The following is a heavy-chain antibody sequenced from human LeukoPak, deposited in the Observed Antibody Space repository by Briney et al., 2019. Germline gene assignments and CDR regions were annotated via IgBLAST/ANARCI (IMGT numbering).Heavy chain of an antibody. V-gene: IGHV3-48*03. D-gene: IGHD3-10*01. CDR2: ILNSGTTT. Sequence: GGSLRLSCAASGFTFSSYEMNWVRQAPGKGLEWVSYILNSGTTTYYADSVKGRFTISRDNAKNSLYLQMSSLSAEDTAVYYCARTTTPHYYGSGSYALGYWGQGTLVTVPS. J-gene: IGHJ4*02. CDR1: GFTFSSYE. CDR3: ARTTTPHYYGSGSYALGY.